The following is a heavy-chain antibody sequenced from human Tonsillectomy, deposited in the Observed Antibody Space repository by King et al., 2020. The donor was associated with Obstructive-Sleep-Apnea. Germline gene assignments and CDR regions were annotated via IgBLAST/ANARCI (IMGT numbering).Heavy chain of an antibody. Sequence: QLQESGPGLVKPSETLSLTCTVSGGSITSYYWSWIRQPPGKGLEWIGDIYYTGCANYNPSLKSRVTISVDTSKNQFSLRLSSVTAADTAVFYCAREWLGVDYWGQGTLVTVSS. V-gene: IGHV4-59*01. CDR3: AREWLGVDY. J-gene: IGHJ4*02. CDR2: IYYTGCA. D-gene: IGHD6-19*01. CDR1: GGSITSYY.